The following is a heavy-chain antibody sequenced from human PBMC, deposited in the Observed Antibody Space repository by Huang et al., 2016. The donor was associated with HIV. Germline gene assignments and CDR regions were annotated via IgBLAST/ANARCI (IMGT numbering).Heavy chain of an antibody. CDR2: IFPDDSDT. CDR3: ARRFSSSSGYFDY. CDR1: GYSFSSYW. Sequence: VQLVQSGAEVKKPGESLKISCKGSGYSFSSYWIAWVSQMHGKGLEWMGIIFPDDSDTTYSPSFKGQVTISADKSIGTAYRQWSSLKASDTAMYDCARRFSSSSGYFDYWGQGSLVTVSS. J-gene: IGHJ4*02. D-gene: IGHD6-6*01. V-gene: IGHV5-51*01.